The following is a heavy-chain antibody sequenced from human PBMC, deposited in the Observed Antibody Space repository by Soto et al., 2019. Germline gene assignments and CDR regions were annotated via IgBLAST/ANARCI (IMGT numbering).Heavy chain of an antibody. D-gene: IGHD3-10*01. CDR1: GDTFRSYA. CDR3: ARDTFYYGSGSSRWFDP. V-gene: IGHV1-69*01. J-gene: IGHJ5*02. CDR2: FTPIPGTA. Sequence: QVQLVQSGAEVKKPGSSVKVSCKASGDTFRSYAISWVRQAPGQGLEWMGGFTPIPGTANYAQKFQGRVTITADESTSTAYMALSSLRSEDTALYYCARDTFYYGSGSSRWFDPWGQGTLVTVSS.